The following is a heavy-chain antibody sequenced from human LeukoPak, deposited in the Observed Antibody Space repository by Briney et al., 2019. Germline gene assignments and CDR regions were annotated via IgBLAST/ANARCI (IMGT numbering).Heavy chain of an antibody. CDR1: SGSISSDY. J-gene: IGHJ4*02. Sequence: PSETLSLTCTVSSGSISSDYWSWIRQPPGKGLEWIGYIYYSGSTNYNPSLKSRVTISVDTSKNQFSLKLSSVTAADTAVYYCARLAVAGTYYFDYWGQGTLVTVSS. D-gene: IGHD6-19*01. CDR2: IYYSGST. V-gene: IGHV4-59*01. CDR3: ARLAVAGTYYFDY.